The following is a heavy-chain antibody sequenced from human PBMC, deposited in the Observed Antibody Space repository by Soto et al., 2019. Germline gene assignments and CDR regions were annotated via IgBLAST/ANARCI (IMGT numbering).Heavy chain of an antibody. Sequence: SETLSLTCTVSGGSISSSSYYWGWIRQPSGKGLEWIGSIYYSGSTYYNPSLKSRVTISVGTSKNQFSLKLSSVTAADTAVYYCARQKAYSSSWYGDYWGQGTLVTVSS. CDR3: ARQKAYSSSWYGDY. CDR2: IYYSGST. D-gene: IGHD6-13*01. CDR1: GGSISSSSYY. V-gene: IGHV4-39*01. J-gene: IGHJ4*02.